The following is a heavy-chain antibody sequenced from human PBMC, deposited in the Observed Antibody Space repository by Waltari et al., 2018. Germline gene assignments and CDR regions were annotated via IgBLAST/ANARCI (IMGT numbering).Heavy chain of an antibody. V-gene: IGHV1-69*10. J-gene: IGHJ4*02. D-gene: IGHD4-17*01. Sequence: QVQLVQSGAEVKKPGSSVKVSCKASGGTFSSYAISWVRQAPGQGLEWMGGIIPILGIANYAQKFQGRVTITADKSTSTAYMELSSLRSEDTAVYYCARDWDGYGDYAGTLGYWGQGTLVTVSS. CDR3: ARDWDGYGDYAGTLGY. CDR2: IIPILGIA. CDR1: GGTFSSYA.